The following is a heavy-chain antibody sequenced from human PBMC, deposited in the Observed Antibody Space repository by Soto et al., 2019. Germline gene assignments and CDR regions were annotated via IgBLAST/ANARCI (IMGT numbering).Heavy chain of an antibody. D-gene: IGHD3-22*01. CDR1: GGSISTLTYY. CDR3: ARHGYYDSSGVDY. J-gene: IGHJ4*02. CDR2: IPYRGTT. Sequence: SETLSLTCTVSGGSISTLTYYWGWVRQPPGEGLEWIANIPYRGTTVYNSSLKSRVTISINTSKNQFSLKLSSVTAADTAVYYCARHGYYDSSGVDYWGQGTLVTVSS. V-gene: IGHV4-39*01.